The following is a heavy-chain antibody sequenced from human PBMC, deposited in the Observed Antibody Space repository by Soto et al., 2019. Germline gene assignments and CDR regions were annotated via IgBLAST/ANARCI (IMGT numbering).Heavy chain of an antibody. CDR1: GFTFSSYA. D-gene: IGHD2-21*02. V-gene: IGHV3-66*01. CDR3: ARDSTEVTAFDY. Sequence: PGGSLRLSCAASGFTFSSYAMSWVRQAPGKGLEWVSVIYSGGSTYYADSVKGRFTISRDNSKNTLYLQMNSLRAEDTAVYYCARDSTEVTAFDYWGQGTLVTVSS. J-gene: IGHJ4*02. CDR2: IYSGGST.